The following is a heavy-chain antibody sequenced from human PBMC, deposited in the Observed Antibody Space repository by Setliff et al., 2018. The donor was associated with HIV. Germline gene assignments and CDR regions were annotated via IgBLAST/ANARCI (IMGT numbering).Heavy chain of an antibody. D-gene: IGHD3-16*02. J-gene: IGHJ5*02. CDR2: IFPIFGTS. CDR3: ARSRHVWGSYRDRNNWFDP. V-gene: IGHV1-69*13. Sequence: GASVKVSCKASGGTFSSYGISWVRQAPGQGLEWMGGIFPIFGTSNYAQKFQDRVTIIADESTSTVYMELSRLRSEDTAVYYCARSRHVWGSYRDRNNWFDPWGQGTLVTVSS. CDR1: GGTFSSYG.